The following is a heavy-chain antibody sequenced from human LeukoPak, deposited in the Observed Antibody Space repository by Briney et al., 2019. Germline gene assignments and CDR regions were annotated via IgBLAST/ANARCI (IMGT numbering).Heavy chain of an antibody. V-gene: IGHV3-23*01. J-gene: IGHJ3*02. Sequence: GGSLRLSCAASGFSFSSFCMTWVRQAPGKGLEWISTVSARSGSTYYAGSVKGRFTVSRDNSKDTLYLQMNSLRAEDTAVYYCARDSGIPLKDAFDIWGQGTMVTVSS. CDR2: VSARSGST. CDR3: ARDSGIPLKDAFDI. D-gene: IGHD1-26*01. CDR1: GFSFSSFC.